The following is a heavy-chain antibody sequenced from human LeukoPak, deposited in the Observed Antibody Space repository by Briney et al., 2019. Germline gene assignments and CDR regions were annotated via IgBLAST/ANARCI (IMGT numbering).Heavy chain of an antibody. D-gene: IGHD1-26*01. CDR2: IYYSGST. V-gene: IGHV4-59*01. CDR3: ARGGSYAQYYFDY. CDR1: GGSISSYY. J-gene: IGHJ4*02. Sequence: SATQSLTCTVSGGSISSYYWSWIRQPPGKGLEWIGYIYYSGSTNYNPSLKSRVTISVDTSKNQFSLKLSSVTAADTAVYYCARGGSYAQYYFDYWGQGTLVTVSS.